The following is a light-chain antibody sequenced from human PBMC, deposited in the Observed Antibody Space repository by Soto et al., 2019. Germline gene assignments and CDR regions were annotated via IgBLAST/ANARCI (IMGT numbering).Light chain of an antibody. J-gene: IGKJ4*01. CDR2: AAS. Sequence: DIQMTQSPSSLSASVGDRVTITCRASQSISSYLNWYQQKPGKAPKLLIYAASSLPSGVPSRFSGSGSGTEFTLTISSLQPEDFATYYCQQTYSIPLTFGGGTKVEIK. CDR1: QSISSY. CDR3: QQTYSIPLT. V-gene: IGKV1-39*01.